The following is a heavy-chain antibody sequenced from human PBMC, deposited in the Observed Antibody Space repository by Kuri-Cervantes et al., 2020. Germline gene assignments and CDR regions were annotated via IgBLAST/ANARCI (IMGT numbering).Heavy chain of an antibody. D-gene: IGHD2-21*02. CDR1: GYSFTRNG. CDR2: IIPIFGTA. Sequence: SVKVSCKSSGYSFTRNGISWVRQAPGQGLGLMGGIIPIFGTANYAQMFQVRVTITTGESTSTAYMELSSLRSEDTTVYYWTRDREVTGAFDIWGQGTMVTVSS. CDR3: TRDREVTGAFDI. V-gene: IGHV1-69*05. J-gene: IGHJ3*02.